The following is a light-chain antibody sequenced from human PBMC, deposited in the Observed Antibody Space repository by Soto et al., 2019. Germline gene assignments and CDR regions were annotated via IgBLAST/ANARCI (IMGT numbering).Light chain of an antibody. CDR1: QSVSSN. CDR2: GAS. J-gene: IGKJ1*01. CDR3: PPYNNWPPLCT. V-gene: IGKV3-15*01. Sequence: EIVMTQSPATLSVSPGERATLSCRASQSVSSNLAWYQQKPGQAPRLLIYGASTRATGIPARFSGSGSGTEFTLTISSLQSDVFAVYSSPPYNNWPPLCTFGQGTKV.